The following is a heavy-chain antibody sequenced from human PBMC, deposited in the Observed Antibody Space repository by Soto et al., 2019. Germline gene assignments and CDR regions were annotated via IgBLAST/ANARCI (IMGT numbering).Heavy chain of an antibody. Sequence: GGSLRLSCAASGFTFSSYSMNWVRQAPGKGLEWVSSISSSSSSYIYYADSVKGRFTISRDNAKNSLYLQMNSLRAEDTAVYYCARDITGGSYFSSAFDIRGQGAMVTVSS. CDR1: GFTFSSYS. J-gene: IGHJ3*02. D-gene: IGHD1-20*01. CDR2: ISSSSSSYI. V-gene: IGHV3-21*01. CDR3: ARDITGGSYFSSAFDI.